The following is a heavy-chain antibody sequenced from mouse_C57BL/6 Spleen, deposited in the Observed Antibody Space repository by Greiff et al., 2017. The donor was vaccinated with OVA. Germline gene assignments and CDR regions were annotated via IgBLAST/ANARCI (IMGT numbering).Heavy chain of an antibody. V-gene: IGHV1-80*01. J-gene: IGHJ4*01. D-gene: IGHD1-1*01. CDR3: ARGHSYYGSSHYYAMGY. Sequence: VQLQQSGAELVKPGASVKISCKASGYAFSSYWMNWVKQRPGTGLEWIGQIYPGDGDTNYNGKFKGKATLTADKSSSTAYMQLSSLTSEDSAVYFCARGHSYYGSSHYYAMGYWGQGTSVTVSS. CDR2: IYPGDGDT. CDR1: GYAFSSYW.